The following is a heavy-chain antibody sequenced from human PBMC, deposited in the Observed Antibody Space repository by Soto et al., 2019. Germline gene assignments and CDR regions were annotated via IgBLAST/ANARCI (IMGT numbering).Heavy chain of an antibody. CDR2: VSYDGNAK. Sequence: QAQLVESGGGVVQPGMSLRLSCAASGFTFSGYGMHWLRQAPGKGLEWAAVVSYDGNAKYYADSVEGRVTNSRDNSKNPLYRHMNSLRTDDTVVYYCAKEGGWNILNFGLWGRGTLVSVSS. CDR1: GFTFSGYG. V-gene: IGHV3-30*18. J-gene: IGHJ2*01. CDR3: AKEGGWNILNFGL. D-gene: IGHD6-19*01.